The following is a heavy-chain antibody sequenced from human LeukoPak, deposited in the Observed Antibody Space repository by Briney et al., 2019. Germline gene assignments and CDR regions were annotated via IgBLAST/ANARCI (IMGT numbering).Heavy chain of an antibody. J-gene: IGHJ5*02. D-gene: IGHD2-2*01. CDR1: GGSFSGYY. CDR3: ARGPGYCSSTSCPNWFDP. Sequence: PSETLSLTCAVYGGSFSGYYWSWIRQPPGKGLEWIGDINHSGSTNYNPSLKSRVTISVDTSKNQFSLKLSSVTAADTAVYYCARGPGYCSSTSCPNWFDPWGQGTLVTVSS. CDR2: INHSGST. V-gene: IGHV4-34*01.